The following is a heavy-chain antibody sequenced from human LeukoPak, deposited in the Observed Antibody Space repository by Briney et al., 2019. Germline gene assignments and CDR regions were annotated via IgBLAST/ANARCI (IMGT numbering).Heavy chain of an antibody. J-gene: IGHJ4*02. CDR2: IYTSGST. CDR1: GGSIGSYY. Sequence: SETLSLTCTVSGGSIGSYYWSWIRQPAGKGLEWIGRIYTSGSTNYNPSLKSRVTMSVDTSKNQFSLKLSSVTAADTAVYYCARGQYDSSGYCLDYWGQGTLVTVSS. V-gene: IGHV4-4*07. D-gene: IGHD3-22*01. CDR3: ARGQYDSSGYCLDY.